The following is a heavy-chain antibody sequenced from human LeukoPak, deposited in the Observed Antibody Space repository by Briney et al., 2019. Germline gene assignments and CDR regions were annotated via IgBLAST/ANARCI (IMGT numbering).Heavy chain of an antibody. D-gene: IGHD3-3*01. CDR3: ARDGEGFLEWFSDRLFDY. J-gene: IGHJ4*02. Sequence: GASVKVSCKASGYTFSSYGVSWERQAPGQWLELMGWNSAYNGNTNYAQTLQGRVTMTTDTSTSTAYMELRSLRSDDTAVYYCARDGEGFLEWFSDRLFDYWGQGTLVTVSS. CDR1: GYTFSSYG. CDR2: NSAYNGNT. V-gene: IGHV1-18*01.